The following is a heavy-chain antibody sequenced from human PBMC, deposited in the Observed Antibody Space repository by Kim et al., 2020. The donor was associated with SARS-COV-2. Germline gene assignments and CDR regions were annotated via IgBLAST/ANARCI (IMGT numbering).Heavy chain of an antibody. J-gene: IGHJ4*02. V-gene: IGHV3-23*01. CDR3: AKDGSPYRYFDF. Sequence: SYADSMEGRFTISRDNTKNMRYLQMNSLRAEDTAVYYCAKDGSPYRYFDFWGQGTLVTVSS.